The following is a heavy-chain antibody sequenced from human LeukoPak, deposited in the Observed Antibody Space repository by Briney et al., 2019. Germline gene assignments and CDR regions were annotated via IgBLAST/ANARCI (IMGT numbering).Heavy chain of an antibody. D-gene: IGHD4/OR15-4a*01. CDR1: GFIFRHYA. Sequence: GGSLRLSCSASGFIFRHYAVNWVRQSPGKGLEWVSGISGSGDSTYYADSVKGRFTVSRDNSKNTLYLQMNSLRAEDTAVYYCARDETVVLAVGYFQHWGQGTLVTVSS. CDR2: ISGSGDST. V-gene: IGHV3-23*01. CDR3: ARDETVVLAVGYFQH. J-gene: IGHJ1*01.